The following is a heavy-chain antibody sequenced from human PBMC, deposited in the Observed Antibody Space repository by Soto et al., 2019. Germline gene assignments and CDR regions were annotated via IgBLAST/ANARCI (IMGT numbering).Heavy chain of an antibody. CDR1: GGSIRSGDYY. Sequence: SETLSLTCTVSGGSIRSGDYYWSWIRHPPGKGLEWIGYIYYSGSTYYNPSLKSRVTISVDTSKNQFSLKLSSVTAADTAVYYCARILSYDSIPIDYWGQGTLVTVSS. CDR3: ARILSYDSIPIDY. V-gene: IGHV4-30-4*01. CDR2: IYYSGST. D-gene: IGHD3-22*01. J-gene: IGHJ4*02.